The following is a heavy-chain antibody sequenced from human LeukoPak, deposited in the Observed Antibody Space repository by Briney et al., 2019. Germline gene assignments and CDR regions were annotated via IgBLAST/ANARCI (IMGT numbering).Heavy chain of an antibody. CDR3: ASSWSGWDAFDI. J-gene: IGHJ3*02. Sequence: SETLSLTCTVSGYSISSGYYWGWIRQPPGKGLEWIGIIYHSGSTYYNPSLKSRVTISVDTSKNQFSLKLSSVTAADTAVYYCASSWSGWDAFDIWGQGTMVTVSS. D-gene: IGHD3-3*01. V-gene: IGHV4-38-2*02. CDR1: GYSISSGYY. CDR2: IYHSGST.